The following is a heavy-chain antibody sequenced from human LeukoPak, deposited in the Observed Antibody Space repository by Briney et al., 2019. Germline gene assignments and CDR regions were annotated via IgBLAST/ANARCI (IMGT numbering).Heavy chain of an antibody. CDR1: GFTFSSYW. CDR2: IKQDGSEK. D-gene: IGHD1-26*01. J-gene: IGHJ4*02. CDR3: ARGFSRIVGPEGLLD. Sequence: PGGSLRLSCAASGFTFSSYWMSWVRQASGKGLEWVANIKQDGSEKYYVDSVKGRFTISRDNAKNSLYLQMNSLRAEDTAVYYCARGFSRIVGPEGLLDWGQGTLVTVSS. V-gene: IGHV3-7*01.